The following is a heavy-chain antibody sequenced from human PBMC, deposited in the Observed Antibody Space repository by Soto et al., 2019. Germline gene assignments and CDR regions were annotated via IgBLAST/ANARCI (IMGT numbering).Heavy chain of an antibody. CDR3: ARGSKTTVYYYYGMDV. D-gene: IGHD4-17*01. J-gene: IGHJ6*02. V-gene: IGHV1-2*04. CDR1: GYTFTGYY. CDR2: INPNSGGT. Sequence: QVQLVQSGAEVKKPGASVKVSCKASGYTFTGYYMHWVRQAPGQGLEWMGWINPNSGGTNYAQKLQGWVTMTRDTSISTAYMELSRLRSDATAVYYCARGSKTTVYYYYGMDVWGQGTTVTVSS.